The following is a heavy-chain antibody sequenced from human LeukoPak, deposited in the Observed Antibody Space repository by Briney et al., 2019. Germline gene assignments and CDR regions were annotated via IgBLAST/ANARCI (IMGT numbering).Heavy chain of an antibody. CDR2: IYHTGST. Sequence: NASETLSLTCSVSGYSISNGYYWGWIRQPPGKGLEWIGSIYHTGSTYYNPSLKSRVNISLDTSKNQFSLNVRSVTAADTAVYFCARDETYSSDWQSNHYYYYMDVWGKGTTVTVSS. V-gene: IGHV4-38-2*02. CDR1: GYSISNGYY. D-gene: IGHD6-19*01. J-gene: IGHJ6*03. CDR3: ARDETYSSDWQSNHYYYYMDV.